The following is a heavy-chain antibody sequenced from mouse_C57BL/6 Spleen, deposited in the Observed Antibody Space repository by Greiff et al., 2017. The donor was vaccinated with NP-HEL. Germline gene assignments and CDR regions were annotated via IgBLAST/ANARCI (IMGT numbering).Heavy chain of an antibody. J-gene: IGHJ3*01. CDR3: ARAGYGPFAY. CDR2: ISSGSSTI. V-gene: IGHV5-17*01. CDR1: GFTFSDYG. Sequence: DVMLVESGGGLVKPGGSLKLSCAASGFTFSDYGMHWVRQAPEKGLEWVAYISSGSSTIYYADTVKGRFTISRDNAKNTLFLQMTSLRSEDTAMYYCARAGYGPFAYWGQGTLVTVSA. D-gene: IGHD2-10*02.